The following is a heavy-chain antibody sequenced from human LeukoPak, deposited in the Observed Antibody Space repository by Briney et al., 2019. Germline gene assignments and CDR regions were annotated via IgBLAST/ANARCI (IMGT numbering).Heavy chain of an antibody. D-gene: IGHD1-14*01. CDR3: AKTTSNYYYYYMDV. CDR1: GFTFSSYG. Sequence: GGSLRLSCAASGFTFSSYGMHWVRQAPGKGLEWVAVIWYDGSNKYYAGSVKGRFTISRDNSKNTLYLQMNSLRAEDTAVYYCAKTTSNYYYYYMDVWGKGTTVTVSS. CDR2: IWYDGSNK. V-gene: IGHV3-33*06. J-gene: IGHJ6*03.